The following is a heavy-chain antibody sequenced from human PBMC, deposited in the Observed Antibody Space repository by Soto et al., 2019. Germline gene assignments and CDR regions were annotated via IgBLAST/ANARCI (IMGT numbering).Heavy chain of an antibody. D-gene: IGHD3-10*01. CDR2: ISAYNGNT. CDR1: GYNFILHG. V-gene: IGHV1-18*01. Sequence: ASVKVSWKASGYNFILHGISWVRQAPGQGLEWMGWISAYNGNTNYAQNFQDRVTMTTDPSTSTVNIELRSLRSDDTALSYCASVWYDGNSGAFDIWG. J-gene: IGHJ3*02. CDR3: ASVWYDGNSGAFDI.